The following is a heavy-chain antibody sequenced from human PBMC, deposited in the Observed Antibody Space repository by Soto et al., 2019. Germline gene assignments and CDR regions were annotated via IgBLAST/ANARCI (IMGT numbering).Heavy chain of an antibody. CDR1: GGAISAFY. V-gene: IGHV4-4*07. Sequence: SETLSLTCTVSGGAISAFYWNWIRQPAGKGLEWIGRIYMSGTTNYNPSLKGRVTMSVDTSKRQFSLRLSSVTAADTAMYYCARSPRTPSIGTFDFWGLGTMVTVSS. J-gene: IGHJ3*01. D-gene: IGHD2-15*01. CDR2: IYMSGTT. CDR3: ARSPRTPSIGTFDF.